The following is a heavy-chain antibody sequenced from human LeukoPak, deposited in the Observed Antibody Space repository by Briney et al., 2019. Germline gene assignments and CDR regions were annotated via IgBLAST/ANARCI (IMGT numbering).Heavy chain of an antibody. Sequence: SETLSLTCTVSGGSISSGNYYWNWIRQPAGKGLEWIGRIYTSGSTNYNPSLKNRVTMSVDTSKNQFSLKLSSVTAADTAVYYCAREGQWLYYWGQGTLVTVSS. CDR1: GGSISSGNYY. D-gene: IGHD6-19*01. CDR2: IYTSGST. J-gene: IGHJ4*02. V-gene: IGHV4-61*02. CDR3: AREGQWLYY.